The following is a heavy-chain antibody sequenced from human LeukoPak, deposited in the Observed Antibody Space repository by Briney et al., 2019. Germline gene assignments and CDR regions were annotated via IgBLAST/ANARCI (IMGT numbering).Heavy chain of an antibody. CDR2: ISSSSSYI. V-gene: IGHV3-21*01. CDR3: ARGGPDYYDSSGYYYDY. CDR1: GFTFSSYS. J-gene: IGHJ4*02. D-gene: IGHD3-22*01. Sequence: PGGSLRLSCAASGFTFSSYSMNWVRQAPGKGLEWVSSISSSSSYIYYADSVKGRFTISRDNAKNSLYLQMNSLRAEDTAVYYCARGGPDYYDSSGYYYDYWGQGTLVTVS.